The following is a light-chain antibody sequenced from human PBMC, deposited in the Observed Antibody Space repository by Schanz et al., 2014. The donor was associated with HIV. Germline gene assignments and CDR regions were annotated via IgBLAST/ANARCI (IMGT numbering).Light chain of an antibody. J-gene: IGKJ1*01. CDR3: QQYGSSPAT. CDR1: QSVYSSY. Sequence: EIVLTQSPVTLSLSPGERATLSCRASQSVYSSYLAWYQQKPGQAPRLLMYAASSRATGIPDRFSGSGSGTDFTLTISRLEAEDFAVYYCQQYGSSPATFGQGTKVES. V-gene: IGKV3-20*01. CDR2: AAS.